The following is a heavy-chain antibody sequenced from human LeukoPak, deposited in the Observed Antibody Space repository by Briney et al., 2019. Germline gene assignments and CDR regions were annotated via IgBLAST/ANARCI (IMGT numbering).Heavy chain of an antibody. V-gene: IGHV1-46*01. CDR2: INLSGGST. CDR3: ARDESLTGTWDY. D-gene: IGHD1-20*01. J-gene: IGHJ4*02. CDR1: GYTFTSYY. Sequence: GASVKVSCKASGYTFTSYYMHWVRQAPGQGLEWMGIINLSGGSTSYAQKFQGRVTMTRDMSTSTVYMELSSLRSEDTAVYYCARDESLTGTWDYWGQGTLVTVSS.